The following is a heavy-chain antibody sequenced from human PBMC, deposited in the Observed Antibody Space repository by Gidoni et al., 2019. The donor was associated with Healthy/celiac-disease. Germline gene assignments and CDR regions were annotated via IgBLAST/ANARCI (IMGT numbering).Heavy chain of an antibody. CDR2: ISSSSGNT. CDR3: ARGGMTTPFDY. V-gene: IGHV3-11*06. CDR1: RSPFRCYY. J-gene: IGHJ4*02. Sequence: VQLVVSGAGLVEPGGSLRLSCAASRSPFRCYYMRWIRQAPGKGLEWVSYISSSSGNTNYTDSVKGRFTISRDNAKNSLYLQMNSLRAEDTAVYYCARGGMTTPFDYWGQGTLVTVSS. D-gene: IGHD4-4*01.